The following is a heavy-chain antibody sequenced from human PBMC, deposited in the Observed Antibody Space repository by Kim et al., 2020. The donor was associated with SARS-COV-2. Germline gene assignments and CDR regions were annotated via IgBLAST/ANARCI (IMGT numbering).Heavy chain of an antibody. CDR3: ASQYGSGSFPDAFVI. CDR1: GGSISSGGYY. D-gene: IGHD3-10*01. Sequence: SETLSLTCTVSGGSISSGGYYWSWIRQHPGKGLEWIGYIYYSGSTYYNPSLKSRVTISVDTSKNQFSLKLSSVTAADTAVYYCASQYGSGSFPDAFVIWGQGTMVTVYS. CDR2: IYYSGST. V-gene: IGHV4-31*03. J-gene: IGHJ3*02.